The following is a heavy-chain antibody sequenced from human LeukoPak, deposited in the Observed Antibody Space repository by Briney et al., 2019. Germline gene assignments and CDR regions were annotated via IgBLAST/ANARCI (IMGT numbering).Heavy chain of an antibody. CDR2: ISGSGAGT. J-gene: IGHJ4*02. V-gene: IGHV3-23*01. D-gene: IGHD3-3*01. CDR3: AKKRTYYDSWSGFAMDY. CDR1: GGSFSGHY. Sequence: ETLSPTCAVYGGSFSGHYWSWIRQPPGKGLEWVSAISGSGAGTYYADSVKGRFTVSRDNSKNTLYLQMTSLGAEDTAVYYCAKKRTYYDSWSGFAMDYWGQGALVTVSS.